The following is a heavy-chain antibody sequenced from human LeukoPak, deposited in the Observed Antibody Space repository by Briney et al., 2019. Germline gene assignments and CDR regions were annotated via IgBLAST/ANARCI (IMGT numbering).Heavy chain of an antibody. J-gene: IGHJ4*02. D-gene: IGHD2-2*01. CDR1: GFTFSSYG. V-gene: IGHV3-30*18. CDR2: VSYDGSNK. CDR3: AKDGGCSSTTCYSPYYFDY. Sequence: GRSLRLSCAASGFTFSSYGIHWVRQAPGKGLEWVAVVSYDGSNKYYADSVKGRFTISRVNSKNTLYLQMNSLRAEDTAVYYCAKDGGCSSTTCYSPYYFDYWGQGTLVTVSS.